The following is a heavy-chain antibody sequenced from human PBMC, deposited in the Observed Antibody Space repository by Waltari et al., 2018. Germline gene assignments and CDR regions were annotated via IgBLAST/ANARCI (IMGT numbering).Heavy chain of an antibody. D-gene: IGHD4-17*01. Sequence: QVQLQESGPGLVKPSQTLSLTCTVSGGSISSGDYYWSWIRQPPGKGLEWIGYIYYSGSTYYNPPLKSRVTISVDTSKTQFSLKLSSVTAADTAVYYCARRPMTTVTTTLPFDYWGQGTLVTVSS. V-gene: IGHV4-30-4*08. CDR2: IYYSGST. CDR3: ARRPMTTVTTTLPFDY. CDR1: GGSISSGDYY. J-gene: IGHJ4*02.